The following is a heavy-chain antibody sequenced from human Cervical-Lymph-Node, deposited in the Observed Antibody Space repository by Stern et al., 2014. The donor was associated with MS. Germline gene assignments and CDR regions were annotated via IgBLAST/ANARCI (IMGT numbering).Heavy chain of an antibody. CDR2: IFPVLGTP. V-gene: IGHV1-69*01. CDR3: ALSSETSDRWYSLGYDL. CDR1: GGTFSKFP. J-gene: IGHJ5*02. D-gene: IGHD6-13*01. Sequence: VQLVESGAAVTKPGSSVKVSCKASGGTFSKFPSSWVRQAPGQGLEWLGGIFPVLGTPTYAQEFMGRVTITADVSTSTVYMERSSLRSDDTAVYYCALSSETSDRWYSLGYDLWGQGTLVTVSS.